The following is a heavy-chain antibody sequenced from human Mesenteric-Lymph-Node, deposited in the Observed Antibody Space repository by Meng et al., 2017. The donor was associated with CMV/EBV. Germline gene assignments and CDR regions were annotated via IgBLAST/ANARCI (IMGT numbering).Heavy chain of an antibody. D-gene: IGHD3-16*01. CDR2: IYPADSDT. Sequence: KVSCKGSGFSFTSYWIGWVRQRPGEGLELMGIIYPADSDTRYGPSFEGQVTISADESINTTYLQWNSLRASDSGTYYCAKMLFSAYNWFDPWGPGTLVTVSS. CDR1: GFSFTSYW. CDR3: AKMLFSAYNWFDP. J-gene: IGHJ5*02. V-gene: IGHV5-51*01.